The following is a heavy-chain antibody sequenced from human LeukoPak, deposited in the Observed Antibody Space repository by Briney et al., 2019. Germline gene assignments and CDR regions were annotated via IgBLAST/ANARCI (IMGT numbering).Heavy chain of an antibody. CDR3: ARELGNADTFGNVPLGH. CDR2: ISSSGTYM. J-gene: IGHJ4*02. D-gene: IGHD3-16*01. CDR1: GITSDDHA. V-gene: IGHV3-21*01. Sequence: GRSLRLSCAASGITSDDHAMHWVRQVPGKGLEWVSSISSSGTYMYYSDSVEGRFTISRDNAKNSVFLQMDSLRAEDTAVYFCARELGNADTFGNVPLGHWGQGTLVIVSS.